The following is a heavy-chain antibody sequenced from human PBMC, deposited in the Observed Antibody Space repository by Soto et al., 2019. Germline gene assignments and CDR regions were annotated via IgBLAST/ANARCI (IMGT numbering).Heavy chain of an antibody. V-gene: IGHV1-18*01. CDR2: ISADNGNT. J-gene: IGHJ4*02. CDR1: GYTFTSCG. CDR3: EREFRGYGDYDY. D-gene: IGHD4-17*01. Sequence: QVQLVQSGAEVKKPGASVKVSCKASGYTFTSCGITWVRQAPGQGLEWMGWISADNGNTNYAQKLQGRVTMTTDTSTSTAYRELRSLRSDDTAVYYCEREFRGYGDYDYWGQGTLVTVSS.